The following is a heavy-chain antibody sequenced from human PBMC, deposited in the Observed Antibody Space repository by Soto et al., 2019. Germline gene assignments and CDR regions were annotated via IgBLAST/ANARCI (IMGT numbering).Heavy chain of an antibody. Sequence: QVQLQESGPGLVKPSQTLSLTCTVSGASISIGGYFWSWIRQHPGKGLEWIGHIYYNGSTYYNPSLKSRVTISVDTSKNQFSLRLTSVTAADTAVYYCATDEYFGSEIDFYYYGMDVWGQGTTVIVSS. J-gene: IGHJ6*02. CDR1: GASISIGGYF. CDR2: IYYNGST. D-gene: IGHD3-10*01. V-gene: IGHV4-31*03. CDR3: ATDEYFGSEIDFYYYGMDV.